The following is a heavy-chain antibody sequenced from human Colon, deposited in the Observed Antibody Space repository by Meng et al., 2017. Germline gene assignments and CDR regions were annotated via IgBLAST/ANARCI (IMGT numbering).Heavy chain of an antibody. CDR1: GYTFTSYA. D-gene: IGHD3-10*02. V-gene: IGHV7-4-1*02. CDR3: ARGRGTYVYYYYGMDV. J-gene: IGHJ6*02. CDR2: INTNTGNP. Sequence: ASVKVSCKASGYTFTSYAMNWVRQAPGQGLEWMGWINTNTGNPTYAQGFTGRFVFSLDTSVSTAYPQISSLKAEDTAVYYCARGRGTYVYYYYGMDVWGQGTTVTVSS.